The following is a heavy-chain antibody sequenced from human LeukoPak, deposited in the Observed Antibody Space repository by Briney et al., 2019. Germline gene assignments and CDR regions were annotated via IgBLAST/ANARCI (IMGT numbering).Heavy chain of an antibody. CDR3: ARERGYDSGWYLDY. J-gene: IGHJ4*02. D-gene: IGHD6-19*01. Sequence: GGSLRLSCAASGFIFSNYNMNWVRQAPGKGLEWVSYISRSTSTHYADSVKGRFTISRDDGENSLYLQMNSLRDEDTAVYYCARERGYDSGWYLDYWGQGTRVTVSS. V-gene: IGHV3-48*02. CDR1: GFIFSNYN. CDR2: ISRSTST.